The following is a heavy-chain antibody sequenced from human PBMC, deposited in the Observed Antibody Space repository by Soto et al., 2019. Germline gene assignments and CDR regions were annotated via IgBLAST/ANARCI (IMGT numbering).Heavy chain of an antibody. V-gene: IGHV3-30*18. CDR3: AKRGILGAQGMAYFDL. CDR2: ITPDGTEQ. D-gene: IGHD1-26*01. Sequence: QVQLMESGGGVVQPGRSLRLSCAASGFTFNTYAMHWVRQAPGKGLEWVAVITPDGTEQYYADSVKGRFTISRDNSKNTLYLQMNSLGLEVMSIYHCAKRGILGAQGMAYFDLWGRGTLVTVSS. J-gene: IGHJ2*01. CDR1: GFTFNTYA.